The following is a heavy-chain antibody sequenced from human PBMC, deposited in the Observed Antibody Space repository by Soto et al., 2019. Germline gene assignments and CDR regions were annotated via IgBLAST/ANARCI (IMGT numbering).Heavy chain of an antibody. V-gene: IGHV3-23*01. CDR1: GFTFSSYA. D-gene: IGHD3-3*01. CDR2: ISGSGGST. CDR3: AKCSDFWSGYYGGFSWFDP. Sequence: GGSLRLSCAASGFTFSSYAMSWVRQAPGKGLEWVSAISGSGGSTYYADSVKGRFTISRDNSKNTLYLQMNSLRAEDTAVYYCAKCSDFWSGYYGGFSWFDPWGQGTLVTVSS. J-gene: IGHJ5*02.